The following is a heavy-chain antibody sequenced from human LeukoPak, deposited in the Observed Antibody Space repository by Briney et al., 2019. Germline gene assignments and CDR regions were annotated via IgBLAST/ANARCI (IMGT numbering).Heavy chain of an antibody. CDR3: AKHLYYYDSSGYLGAFDI. V-gene: IGHV3-23*01. D-gene: IGHD3-22*01. CDR1: GFTFSSYA. CDR2: ISGSGGST. J-gene: IGHJ3*02. Sequence: GGSLRLSCAASGFTFSSYAMSWVRQAPGKGLEWVSAISGSGGSTYYADSVRGRFTISRDNSKNTLYLQMNSLRAEDTAVYYCAKHLYYYDSSGYLGAFDIWGQGTMVTVSS.